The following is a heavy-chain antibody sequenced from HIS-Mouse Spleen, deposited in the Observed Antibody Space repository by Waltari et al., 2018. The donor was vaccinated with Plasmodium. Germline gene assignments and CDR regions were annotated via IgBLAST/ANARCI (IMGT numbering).Heavy chain of an antibody. D-gene: IGHD6-13*01. J-gene: IGHJ2*01. CDR2: IKQDGSEK. CDR3: ASSWYWYFDL. Sequence: EVQLVESGGGLVQLGGSLRLSCAASGFTFSSYGMRWVRQAPGKGLECVANIKQDGSEKYYVDSVKGRFTMSRDNAKNSLYLQMNSLRAEDTAVYYCASSWYWYFDLWGRGTLVTVSS. CDR1: GFTFSSYG. V-gene: IGHV3-7*01.